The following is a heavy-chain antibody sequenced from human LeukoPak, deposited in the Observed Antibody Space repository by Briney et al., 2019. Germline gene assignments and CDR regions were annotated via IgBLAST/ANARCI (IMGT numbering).Heavy chain of an antibody. CDR1: GFTFSSYA. Sequence: GGSLRLSCAASGFTFSSYAMSWVRQAPGKGLEWVSVISGSGGSTYHADSVKGRFTISRDNSKNTLYLQMNTLKAEGTAVYYCAKRYSGYDWSLGFDYWGQGTLVTVSS. CDR2: ISGSGGST. D-gene: IGHD5-12*01. J-gene: IGHJ4*02. CDR3: AKRYSGYDWSLGFDY. V-gene: IGHV3-23*01.